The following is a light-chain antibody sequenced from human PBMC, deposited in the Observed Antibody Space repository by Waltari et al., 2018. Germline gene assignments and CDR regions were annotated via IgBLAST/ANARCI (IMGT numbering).Light chain of an antibody. CDR2: HNS. Sequence: QSVLTQPPSVSGSPGQRVTISCTGSSSNIGAGYDVHWYQQFPGTAPKLLIYHNSNRPSGVPDRFSGSKSGTSASLAITGLLAEDEADYYCQSVDSSLNAVLFGGGTKLTVL. V-gene: IGLV1-40*01. CDR3: QSVDSSLNAVL. J-gene: IGLJ2*01. CDR1: SSNIGAGYD.